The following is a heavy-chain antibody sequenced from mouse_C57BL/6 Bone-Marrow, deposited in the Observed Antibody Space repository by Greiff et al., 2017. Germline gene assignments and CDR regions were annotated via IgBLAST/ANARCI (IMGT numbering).Heavy chain of an antibody. CDR3: ARKRGRYAMDY. Sequence: VKLVESGPGLVQPSQSLSITCTVSCFSLTSYGVHCVRQSPGKGLEWLGVIWSGGSTDYNAAFISRLSIIKDNSKSQFFFKMTSLHVDDTAIYYCARKRGRYAMDYWGQGTSATVSS. V-gene: IGHV2-2*01. J-gene: IGHJ4*01. CDR2: IWSGGST. CDR1: CFSLTSYG.